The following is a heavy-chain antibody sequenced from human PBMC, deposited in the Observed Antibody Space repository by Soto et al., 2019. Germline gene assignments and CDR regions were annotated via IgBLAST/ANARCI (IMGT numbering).Heavy chain of an antibody. V-gene: IGHV3-33*01. Sequence: GGSLRLSCAASGFTFSSYGMHWVRQAPGKGLEWVAVIWYDGSNKYYADSVKGRFTISRDNSKNTLYLQMNSLRAEDTAVYYCARGVSGYDRLIGYWGQGTLVTVSS. CDR3: ARGVSGYDRLIGY. J-gene: IGHJ4*02. D-gene: IGHD5-12*01. CDR2: IWYDGSNK. CDR1: GFTFSSYG.